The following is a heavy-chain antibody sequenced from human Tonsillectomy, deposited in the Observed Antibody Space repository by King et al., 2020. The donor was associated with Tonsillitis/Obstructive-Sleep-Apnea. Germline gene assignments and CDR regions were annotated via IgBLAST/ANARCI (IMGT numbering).Heavy chain of an antibody. J-gene: IGHJ5*02. D-gene: IGHD1-26*01. CDR2: IRSKAYGVTT. CDR3: TRGSVGATYWFDP. CDR1: GFTFGDYA. V-gene: IGHV3-49*04. Sequence: VQLVESGGGLVQPGRSLRLSCTASGFTFGDYAMSWVRQAPGKGLEWVGCIRSKAYGVTTEYAASVKGRFTISRDDSKSIAYLQMNSLKNEDTAVYYCTRGSVGATYWFDPWGQGTLVTVSS.